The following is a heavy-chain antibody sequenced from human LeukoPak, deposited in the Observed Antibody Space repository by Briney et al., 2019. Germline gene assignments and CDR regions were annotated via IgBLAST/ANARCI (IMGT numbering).Heavy chain of an antibody. V-gene: IGHV4-59*01. J-gene: IGHJ4*02. Sequence: SETLSLTCTVSGGSISSYYWSWIRQPPGKGLEWIGYIYYSGSTNYNPSLKSRVTISVDTSKNQFSLKLGSVTAADTAVYYCARGEPLLDYWGQGTLVTVSS. CDR1: GGSISSYY. CDR3: ARGEPLLDY. CDR2: IYYSGST. D-gene: IGHD1-14*01.